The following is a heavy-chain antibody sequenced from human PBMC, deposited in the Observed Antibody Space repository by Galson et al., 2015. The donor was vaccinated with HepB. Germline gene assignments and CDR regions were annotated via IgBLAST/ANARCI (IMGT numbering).Heavy chain of an antibody. CDR3: TTVGEVLRYFDWSIDY. J-gene: IGHJ4*02. D-gene: IGHD3-9*01. CDR2: IKSKTDGGTT. V-gene: IGHV3-15*07. Sequence: PGKGLEWVGRIKSKTDGGTTDYAAPVKGRFTISRDDSKNTLYLQMNSLKTEDTAVYYCTTVGEVLRYFDWSIDYWGQGTLATVSS.